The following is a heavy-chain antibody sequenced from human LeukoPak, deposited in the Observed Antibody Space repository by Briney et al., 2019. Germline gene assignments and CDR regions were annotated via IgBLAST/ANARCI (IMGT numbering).Heavy chain of an antibody. CDR1: GFTIAKKY. D-gene: IGHD2-21*02. Sequence: GGSLRLSCAASGFTIAKKYMNWVRQAPGKGLEWVSLIYSAGGTSYADSVKSRFTISKDNSKNMLYLQMNSLRVEDTAVYYCASSNCDGDCYLDYWGQGTLVTVSS. V-gene: IGHV3-53*01. J-gene: IGHJ4*02. CDR2: IYSAGGT. CDR3: ASSNCDGDCYLDY.